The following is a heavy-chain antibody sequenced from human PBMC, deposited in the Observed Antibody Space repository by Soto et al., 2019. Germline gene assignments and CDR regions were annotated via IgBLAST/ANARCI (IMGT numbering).Heavy chain of an antibody. CDR1: GFTFSSYA. Sequence: PGGSLRLSCAASGFTFSSYAMSWVRQAPGKGLEWVSAISGSGGSTYYADSVKGRFTISRDNSKNTLYLQMNSLSAEGTAVYYCARGHYYDSSGPFGYWGQGTLVPVSS. J-gene: IGHJ4*02. CDR3: ARGHYYDSSGPFGY. CDR2: ISGSGGST. D-gene: IGHD3-22*01. V-gene: IGHV3-23*01.